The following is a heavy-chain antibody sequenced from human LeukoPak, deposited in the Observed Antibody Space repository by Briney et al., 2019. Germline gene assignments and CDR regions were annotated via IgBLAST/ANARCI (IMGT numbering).Heavy chain of an antibody. V-gene: IGHV3-64*01. D-gene: IGHD2-15*01. CDR3: ARDSRNCSGGSCYSRLLDY. Sequence: PGGSLRLSCAASGFAFSSYAMHWVRQAPGKGLEYVSAISSNGGSTYYANSVKGRFTISRDNSKNTLYLQMGSLRAEDMAVYHCARDSRNCSGGSCYSRLLDYWGQGTLVTVSS. CDR1: GFAFSSYA. CDR2: ISSNGGST. J-gene: IGHJ4*02.